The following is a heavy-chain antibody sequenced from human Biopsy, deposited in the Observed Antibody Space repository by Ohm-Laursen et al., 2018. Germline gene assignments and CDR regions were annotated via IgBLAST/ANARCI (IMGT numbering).Heavy chain of an antibody. J-gene: IGHJ5*01. CDR1: RDSISNYY. Sequence: SQTLSLTWTVSRDSISNYYWTWIRQSPGKGLEWIGYIYCTGSTNYNPSVKSRVTISVDTSKNQFSLKLNSVTAADTAVYFCARDSRGGHLNTTLITGKNLDSWGQGILVTVSS. CDR3: ARDSRGGHLNTTLITGKNLDS. CDR2: IYCTGST. D-gene: IGHD3-16*01. V-gene: IGHV4-59*01.